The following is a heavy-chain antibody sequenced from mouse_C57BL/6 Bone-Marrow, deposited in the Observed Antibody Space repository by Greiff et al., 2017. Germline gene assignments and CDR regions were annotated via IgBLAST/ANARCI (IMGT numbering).Heavy chain of an antibody. Sequence: EVQVVESGGGLVKPGGSLKLSCAASGFTFSSYAMSWVRQTPEKRLEWVATISDGGSYTYYPDNVKGRFTISRDNAKNNLYLHRSHLKSEDTAMYYCAREEMGGLGYFDYWGQGTTLTVSS. D-gene: IGHD1-2*01. CDR2: ISDGGSYT. V-gene: IGHV5-4*01. CDR1: GFTFSSYA. J-gene: IGHJ2*01. CDR3: AREEMGGLGYFDY.